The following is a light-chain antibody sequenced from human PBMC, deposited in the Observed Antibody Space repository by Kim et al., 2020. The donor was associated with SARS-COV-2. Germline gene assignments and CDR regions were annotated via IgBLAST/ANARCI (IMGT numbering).Light chain of an antibody. V-gene: IGLV2-14*03. Sequence: GQSITISCTGPNSDISDSKFGSWYQHRPGEAPKLLIFDVTQRSSGVSDRFSASKSGNTASLGISELQPEDEADYYCSSYTRNNIYVFGTGTKVTVL. CDR1: NSDISDSKF. CDR2: DVT. J-gene: IGLJ1*01. CDR3: SSYTRNNIYV.